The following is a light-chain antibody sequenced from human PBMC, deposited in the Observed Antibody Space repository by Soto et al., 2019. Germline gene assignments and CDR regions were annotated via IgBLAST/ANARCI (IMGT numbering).Light chain of an antibody. Sequence: DIQMTQSPSTLSASVGDRVIITCRASQSLSGWLAWYQQKAGKAPKLLIYDASSLKSGVPARFSGSGSGTEFTLTITSLQPDDFATYYCQQYNTYSTFGQGTRLEIK. J-gene: IGKJ5*01. CDR2: DAS. CDR3: QQYNTYST. V-gene: IGKV1-5*01. CDR1: QSLSGW.